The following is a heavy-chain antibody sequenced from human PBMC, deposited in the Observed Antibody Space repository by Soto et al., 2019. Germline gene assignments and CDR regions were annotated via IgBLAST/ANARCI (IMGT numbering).Heavy chain of an antibody. J-gene: IGHJ3*02. CDR2: ISYDGSNK. CDR1: GFTFSSYA. Sequence: QVQLVESGGGVVQPGRSLRLSCAASGFTFSSYAMHWVRQAPGKGLEWVAVISYDGSNKYYADSVKGRFTISRDNSKNTLYLQMSSLRAEDTAVYYCARVMREWLRLGDAFDIWGQGTMVTVSS. V-gene: IGHV3-30-3*01. CDR3: ARVMREWLRLGDAFDI. D-gene: IGHD5-12*01.